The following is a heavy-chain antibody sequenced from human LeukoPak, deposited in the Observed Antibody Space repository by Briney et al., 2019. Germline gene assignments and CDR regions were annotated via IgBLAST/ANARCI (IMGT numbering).Heavy chain of an antibody. Sequence: PGGSLRLSCAASGFTFSSYGMHWVRQAPGKGLEWVAVIWYDGSNKYYADSVKGRFTISRDNSKNTLYLQMNSLRAEDTAVYYCARGLYYYDSSGYPGDYWGQGTLVTVSS. V-gene: IGHV3-33*08. J-gene: IGHJ4*02. CDR3: ARGLYYYDSSGYPGDY. CDR1: GFTFSSYG. D-gene: IGHD3-22*01. CDR2: IWYDGSNK.